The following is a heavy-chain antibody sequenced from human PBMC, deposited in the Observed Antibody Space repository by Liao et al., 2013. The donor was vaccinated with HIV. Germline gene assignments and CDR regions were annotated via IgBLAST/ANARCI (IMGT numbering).Heavy chain of an antibody. CDR3: ARVLVVYSSSGGYFQH. CDR1: GGSITSGHYY. D-gene: IGHD6-6*01. V-gene: IGHV4-30-4*08. J-gene: IGHJ1*01. CDR2: ISYGGVHR. Sequence: QVQLQESGPGLVKPSQTLSLTCTVSGGSITSGHYYWTWIRQSPGTGLEWVGYISYGGVHRSTTRSLESRVTISVHTSKNQFSLKLSSVTAADTAVYYCARVLVVYSSSGGYFQHWGQGTLVTVSS.